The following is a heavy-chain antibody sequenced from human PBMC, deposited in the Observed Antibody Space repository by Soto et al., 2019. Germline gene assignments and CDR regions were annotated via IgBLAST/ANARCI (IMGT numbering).Heavy chain of an antibody. D-gene: IGHD4-17*01. J-gene: IGHJ4*02. Sequence: EVQLLESGGGLVQPGGSLRLSCAASGFTFSSYTMNWVRQAPGKGLEWVSGITSGGRTYYADSVKGRFTISRDDSKNTLYLQIISLRAEDKDVYYCAKDLRPDGVWDFAYWGQGTLVTVS. CDR1: GFTFSSYT. CDR3: AKDLRPDGVWDFAY. CDR2: ITSGGRT. V-gene: IGHV3-23*01.